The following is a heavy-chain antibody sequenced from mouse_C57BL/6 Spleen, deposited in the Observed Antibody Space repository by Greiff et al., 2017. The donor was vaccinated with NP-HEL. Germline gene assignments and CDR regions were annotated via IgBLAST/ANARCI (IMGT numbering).Heavy chain of an antibody. CDR2: INPNNGGT. CDR3: ATGITTVRWYFDV. J-gene: IGHJ1*03. D-gene: IGHD1-1*01. CDR1: GYTFTDYY. V-gene: IGHV1-26*01. Sequence: EVQLQQSGPELVKPGASVKISCKASGYTFTDYYMNWVKQSHGKSLEWIGDINPNNGGTSYNQKFKGKATLTVDKSSSTAYMELRSLTSEDSAVYYCATGITTVRWYFDVWGTGTTVTVSS.